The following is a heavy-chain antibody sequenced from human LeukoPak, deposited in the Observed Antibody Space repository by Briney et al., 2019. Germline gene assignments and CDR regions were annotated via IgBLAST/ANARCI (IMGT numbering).Heavy chain of an antibody. D-gene: IGHD1-26*01. CDR3: ARALRLVDTRGPAVILYY. Sequence: VASVTVSCKASGYTFTGYYMHWVRQAPGQGLEWMGWINPNSATTSYAQKFQGRVTMTRDTSISTAYMELSRLRSDDTAIYYCARALRLVDTRGPAVILYYWGQGTLVTVSS. CDR1: GYTFTGYY. V-gene: IGHV1-2*02. CDR2: INPNSATT. J-gene: IGHJ4*02.